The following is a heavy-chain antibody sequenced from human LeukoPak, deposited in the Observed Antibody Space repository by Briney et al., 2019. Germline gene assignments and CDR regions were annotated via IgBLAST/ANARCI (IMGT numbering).Heavy chain of an antibody. CDR3: ARIRYDSSGYPPNFDY. CDR2: IDWDDDK. J-gene: IGHJ4*02. V-gene: IGHV2-70*11. D-gene: IGHD3-22*01. CDR1: GFSLSTSGMC. Sequence: SGPALVKPTQTLTLTCTFSGFSLSTSGMCVSWIRQPPGKALEWLARIDWDDDKYYSTSLKTRLTISKDTSKNQVVLTITNMDPVDTATYYCARIRYDSSGYPPNFDYWGQGTLVTVSS.